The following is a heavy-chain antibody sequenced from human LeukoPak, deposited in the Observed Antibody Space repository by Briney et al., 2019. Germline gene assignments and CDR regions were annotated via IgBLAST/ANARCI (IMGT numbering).Heavy chain of an antibody. CDR2: FYYSWST. CDR1: GGSISCYY. Sequence: AEPLSLTYTFSGGSISCYYRSWLRQPRGKGLEWIVYFYYSWSTNYNPSLKSRVTISADTSKNKFSLKLSTVPAADTAVYYYARGAQNCTGGSCYQDPYYYGMDVWGKGTTVTISS. J-gene: IGHJ6*04. D-gene: IGHD2-15*01. CDR3: ARGAQNCTGGSCYQDPYYYGMDV. V-gene: IGHV4-59*01.